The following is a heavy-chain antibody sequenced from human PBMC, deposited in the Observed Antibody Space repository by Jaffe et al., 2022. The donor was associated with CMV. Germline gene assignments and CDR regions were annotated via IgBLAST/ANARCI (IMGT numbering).Heavy chain of an antibody. CDR2: IYYSGST. Sequence: QLQLHESGPGLVKPSETLSLTCTVSGGSISSSSYYWDWIRQPPGKGLEWIGSIYYSGSTYYNPSLKSRVTISVDTPKKQFSLKLSSVTAADTAVYYCARRNGGNLWYFDLWGRGTLVTVSS. V-gene: IGHV4-39*01. CDR1: GGSISSSSYY. J-gene: IGHJ2*01. CDR3: ARRNGGNLWYFDL. D-gene: IGHD2-15*01.